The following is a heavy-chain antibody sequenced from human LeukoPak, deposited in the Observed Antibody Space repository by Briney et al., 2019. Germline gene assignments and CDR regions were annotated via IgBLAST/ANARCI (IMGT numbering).Heavy chain of an antibody. V-gene: IGHV3-23*01. CDR3: AKHDSSSWHPL. CDR1: GFMFNTYS. D-gene: IGHD6-13*01. J-gene: IGHJ4*02. CDR2: ITGSGANT. Sequence: GGSLRLSCAASGFMFNTYSMSWVRQAPGKGLEWVSAITGSGANTYYADSVQGRFTISRDNSRSTLYSQMNSLRPEDTAIYYCAKHDSSSWHPLWGRGTPVTVSS.